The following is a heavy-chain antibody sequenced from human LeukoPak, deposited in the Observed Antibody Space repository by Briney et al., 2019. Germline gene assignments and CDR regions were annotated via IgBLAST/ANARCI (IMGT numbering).Heavy chain of an antibody. CDR2: ISGPGSNT. CDR3: AKDRIPGAGTLLGY. Sequence: GGSLRLSCAASGFTFRMYAMTWVRQAPGKGLEWVSTISGPGSNTYYADSMKGRFTISRDNSKNSLSLQMNGLRADDTAVYYCAKDRIPGAGTLLGYWGQGTLVTVSS. V-gene: IGHV3-23*01. D-gene: IGHD6-13*01. J-gene: IGHJ4*02. CDR1: GFTFRMYA.